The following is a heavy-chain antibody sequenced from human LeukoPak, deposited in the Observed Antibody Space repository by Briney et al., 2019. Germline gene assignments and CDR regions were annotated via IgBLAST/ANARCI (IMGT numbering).Heavy chain of an antibody. Sequence: SETLSLTCAVSGGSISSGGYSWSWIRQPPGKGLEWIGYIYYSGSTYYNPSLKSRVTISVDRSKNQFSLKLSSVTAADTAVYYCARDRGAAASGWFDHWGQGTLVTVSS. CDR3: ARDRGAAASGWFDH. V-gene: IGHV4-30-2*01. J-gene: IGHJ5*02. D-gene: IGHD6-13*01. CDR1: GGSISSGGYS. CDR2: IYYSGST.